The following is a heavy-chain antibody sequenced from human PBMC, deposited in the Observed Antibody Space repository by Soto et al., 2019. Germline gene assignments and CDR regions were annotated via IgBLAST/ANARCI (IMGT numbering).Heavy chain of an antibody. V-gene: IGHV3-23*01. CDR1: GFSFSNYA. J-gene: IGHJ4*02. D-gene: IGHD2-8*02. Sequence: EVQLLESGGGLIQPGGSLRLSCATFGFSFSNYAMSWVRQAPGTGLEWVSGFGVDYVTYYADSVRGRFTISRDNAKNTLYLQMNSLRAEDTALYYCAKAKGSFDHTGPDQWGQGTLVTVSS. CDR3: AKAKGSFDHTGPDQ. CDR2: FGVDYVT.